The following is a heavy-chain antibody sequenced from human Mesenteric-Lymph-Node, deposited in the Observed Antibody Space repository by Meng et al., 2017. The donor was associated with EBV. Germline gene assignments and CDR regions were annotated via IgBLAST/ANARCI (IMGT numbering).Heavy chain of an antibody. Sequence: QVKRVQSGFELKKPGASVKVSCKASGYTFTNYAMNWVRQAPGQGLEWVGWFNTISGNPAYGQGFTGRFVFSWDTSVSTAYLQISSLKTEDTAVYYCARENPGDYIDYWGQGTLVTVSS. D-gene: IGHD1-14*01. CDR2: FNTISGNP. J-gene: IGHJ4*02. CDR1: GYTFTNYA. V-gene: IGHV7-4-1*02. CDR3: ARENPGDYIDY.